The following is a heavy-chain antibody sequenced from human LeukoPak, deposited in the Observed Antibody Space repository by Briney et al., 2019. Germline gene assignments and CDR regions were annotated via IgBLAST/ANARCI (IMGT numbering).Heavy chain of an antibody. Sequence: VSVSLPHKASGYIYTGYYMHWVRQPPGQGREGMGWINPNSGGTKYAQKLRGRVTMPRNTHIRTAYMALSRLRSGDAAVFCCVRDPIVGVTGFYFDYWGQGPLVSVSS. V-gene: IGHV1-2*02. CDR3: VRDPIVGVTGFYFDY. D-gene: IGHD1-26*01. CDR1: GYIYTGYY. J-gene: IGHJ4*02. CDR2: INPNSGGT.